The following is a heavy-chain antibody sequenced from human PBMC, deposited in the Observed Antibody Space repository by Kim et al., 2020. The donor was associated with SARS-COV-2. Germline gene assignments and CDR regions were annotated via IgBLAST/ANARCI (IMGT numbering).Heavy chain of an antibody. V-gene: IGHV3-11*06. CDR3: ASFFGSGSYYNYYYYSMDV. D-gene: IGHD3-10*01. J-gene: IGHJ6*02. Sequence: GRFTISRDNAKNSLYLQMNSLRAEDTAVYYCASFFGSGSYYNYYYYSMDVWGQGTTVTVSS.